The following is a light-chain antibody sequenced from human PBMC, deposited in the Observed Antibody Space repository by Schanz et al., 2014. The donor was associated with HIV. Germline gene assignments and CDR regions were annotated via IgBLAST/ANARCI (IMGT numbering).Light chain of an antibody. J-gene: IGLJ1*01. Sequence: QSALTQPRSVSGSPGQSVTISCTGTSSDVGGYDYVSWYQQHPGKAPKLMIYDVTKRPSVVPDRFSGSKSGNTASLTISGLQAEDEADYYCCSYAGRYTFYVFGTGTKLTVL. CDR1: SSDVGGYDY. CDR2: DVT. CDR3: CSYAGRYTFYV. V-gene: IGLV2-11*01.